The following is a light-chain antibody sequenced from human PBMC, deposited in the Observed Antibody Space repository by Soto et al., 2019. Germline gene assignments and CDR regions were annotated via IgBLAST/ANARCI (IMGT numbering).Light chain of an antibody. J-gene: IGLJ3*02. CDR3: NSYTTGTTWV. CDR2: DVS. V-gene: IGLV2-14*01. CDR1: TSDVGRYNY. Sequence: QSVLTQPASLSGSPGQSITISCTGTTSDVGRYNYVSWHQQHPGKAPKLLIFDVSNRPSGVSDRFSGSKSGNTASLTISWLQAEDEADYYCNSYTTGTTWVFGGGTKVTVL.